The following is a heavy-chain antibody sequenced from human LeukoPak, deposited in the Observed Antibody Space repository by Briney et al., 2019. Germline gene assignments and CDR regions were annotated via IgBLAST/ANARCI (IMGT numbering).Heavy chain of an antibody. CDR2: IHYSGST. Sequence: SKTLSLTCTVSGGSISSYSWIWIRQPPGKGLEWIGYIHYSGSTNYNPSLKSRVTTSVDTSTKQFSLKLRFVPAADTAVYYCARSVSWGLLVRDDAFDIWGQGTMVTVSS. V-gene: IGHV4-59*08. CDR3: ARSVSWGLLVRDDAFDI. J-gene: IGHJ3*02. CDR1: GGSISSYS. D-gene: IGHD2-21*01.